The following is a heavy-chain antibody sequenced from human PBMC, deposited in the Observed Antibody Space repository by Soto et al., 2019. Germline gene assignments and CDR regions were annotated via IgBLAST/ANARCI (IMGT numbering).Heavy chain of an antibody. Sequence: QVQLQESGPGLVKPSQTLSLTCTVSGGSISSGGYYWSWIRQHPGKGLGWSGYIYYSGSTYYNPSLKSRVTISVDTSRNQFSLKLSSVTAADTAVYYCAGDNYGSGSPNWFDPWGQGTLVTVSS. CDR3: AGDNYGSGSPNWFDP. V-gene: IGHV4-31*03. CDR1: GGSISSGGYY. J-gene: IGHJ5*02. D-gene: IGHD3-10*01. CDR2: IYYSGST.